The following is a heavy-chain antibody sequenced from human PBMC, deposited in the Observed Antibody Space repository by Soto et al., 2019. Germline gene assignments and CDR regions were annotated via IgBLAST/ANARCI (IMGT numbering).Heavy chain of an antibody. J-gene: IGHJ4*02. Sequence: GGSLRLSCAVSGFSFSDAWMSWVRRAPGKGLQWLGQIKSKTDGGTTDYAAAVKGRFSVSRDESKNILYLQMNSLTTEDTAVYYCTTDRVSRRRYRSRSYYFDYWGQGALVTVSS. CDR1: GFSFSDAW. CDR2: IKSKTDGGTT. V-gene: IGHV3-15*01. CDR3: TTDRVSRRRYRSRSYYFDY. D-gene: IGHD6-13*01.